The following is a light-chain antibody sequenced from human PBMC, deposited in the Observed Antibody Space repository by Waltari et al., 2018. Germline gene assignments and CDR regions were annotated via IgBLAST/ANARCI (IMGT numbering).Light chain of an antibody. V-gene: IGLV2-23*02. CDR3: FSYARSSAFAV. J-gene: IGLJ3*02. Sequence: QSALTQPASVSGSPGQSITISCTGPTSDVESYNLVSWYQQHPAKAPKLLIYEVSKRPSGVSNRFSGSKSGNTASLTISGLQAEDEADYYCFSYARSSAFAVFGGGTKVTVL. CDR2: EVS. CDR1: TSDVESYNL.